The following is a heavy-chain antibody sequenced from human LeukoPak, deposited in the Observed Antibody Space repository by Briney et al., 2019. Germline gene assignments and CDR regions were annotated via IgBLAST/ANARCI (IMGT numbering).Heavy chain of an antibody. CDR1: GYTFTGYY. V-gene: IGHV1-2*06. CDR2: INPNSGGT. D-gene: IGHD3-22*01. CDR3: ARGNYDSSGFYFQH. J-gene: IGHJ1*01. Sequence: GASVKVSCKASGYTFTGYYMHWVRQAPGQGLEWIGRINPNSGGTNYAQKFQGRVTMTRDTSLSTAYMELSRLRSDNTAVYYCARGNYDSSGFYFQHWGQGTLVTVSS.